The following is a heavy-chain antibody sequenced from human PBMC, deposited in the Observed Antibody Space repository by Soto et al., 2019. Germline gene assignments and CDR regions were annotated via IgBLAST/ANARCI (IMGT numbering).Heavy chain of an antibody. Sequence: WGPLRHSCAASGFRFSDSAMHGLLQATGKGREWVGRFRSKSNDYATRYAASVKGRVTISRDDSKNTAYLEMNNVKAEDAAVYYCARLDSGSYCGGDCYLYSWFDSWGQGNTLSVSS. CDR1: GFRFSDSA. J-gene: IGHJ5*01. V-gene: IGHV3-73*01. CDR3: ARLDSGSYCGGDCYLYSWFDS. CDR2: FRSKSNDYAT. D-gene: IGHD2-21*02.